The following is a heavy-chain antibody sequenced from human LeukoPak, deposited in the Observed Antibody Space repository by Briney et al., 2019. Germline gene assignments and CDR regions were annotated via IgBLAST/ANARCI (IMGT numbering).Heavy chain of an antibody. CDR1: GFTVSSNY. CDR2: NYSGGST. Sequence: PGGSLRLSCAASGFTVSSNYMSWVRQAPGKGLEWVSVNYSGGSTYYADSVKGRFTISRDNSKNTLYLQMNSLRAEDTAVYYCARDLDYGDYLGYWGQGTLVTVSS. V-gene: IGHV3-66*01. D-gene: IGHD4-17*01. J-gene: IGHJ4*02. CDR3: ARDLDYGDYLGY.